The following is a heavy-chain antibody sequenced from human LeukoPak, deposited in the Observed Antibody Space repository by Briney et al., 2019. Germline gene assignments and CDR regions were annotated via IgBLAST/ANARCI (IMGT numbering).Heavy chain of an antibody. CDR2: VSGSADNT. CDR3: AKATYYYDSYGYNGVFEY. V-gene: IGHV3-23*01. J-gene: IGHJ4*02. Sequence: GGSLRLSCEASGFTVTSYAMSWVRQAPGKGLEWVSAVSGSADNTYYADSVKGRFTISRDSSKNTLYLQMNSLRAEDTAVYFCAKATYYYDSYGYNGVFEYWGQGSLLTVSS. CDR1: GFTVTSYA. D-gene: IGHD3-22*01.